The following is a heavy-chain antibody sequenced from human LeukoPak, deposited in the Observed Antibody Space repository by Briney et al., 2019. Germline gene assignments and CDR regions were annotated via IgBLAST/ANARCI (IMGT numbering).Heavy chain of an antibody. CDR1: GYTFTGYY. J-gene: IGHJ5*02. CDR3: ARDTVTTAVGGGNFDP. V-gene: IGHV1-2*02. Sequence: ASVTVSCKASGYTFTGYYMHWVRQAPGQGLEWMGWINPNSGGTNYAQKFQGRVTMTRDTSISTAYMELSRLRSDDTAVYYCARDTVTTAVGGGNFDPWGQGTLVTVSS. CDR2: INPNSGGT. D-gene: IGHD4-17*01.